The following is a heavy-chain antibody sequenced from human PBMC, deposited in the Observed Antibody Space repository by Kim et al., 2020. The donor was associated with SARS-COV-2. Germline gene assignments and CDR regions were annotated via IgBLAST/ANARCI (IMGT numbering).Heavy chain of an antibody. D-gene: IGHD3-10*01. Sequence: SRVTISVDTSKNQFSLKLSSVTAADTAVYYCARDYYYGSGSYYNGGWFDPWGQGTLVTVSS. CDR3: ARDYYYGSGSYYNGGWFDP. V-gene: IGHV4-31*02. J-gene: IGHJ5*02.